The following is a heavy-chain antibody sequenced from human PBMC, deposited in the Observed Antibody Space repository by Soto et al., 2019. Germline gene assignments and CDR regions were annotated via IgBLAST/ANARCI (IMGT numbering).Heavy chain of an antibody. V-gene: IGHV1-18*01. J-gene: IGHJ4*02. D-gene: IGHD6-13*01. Sequence: QVQLVQSGAEVKKPGASVKVSCKASGYTFTSYGISWVRQAPGQGLEWMGWISAYNGNTNYAQKLKGRVTMTTDTSTSTAYMELRRLRTDDTAVCYCARDRAAAGPFDYWGQGTLVTVSS. CDR3: ARDRAAAGPFDY. CDR2: ISAYNGNT. CDR1: GYTFTSYG.